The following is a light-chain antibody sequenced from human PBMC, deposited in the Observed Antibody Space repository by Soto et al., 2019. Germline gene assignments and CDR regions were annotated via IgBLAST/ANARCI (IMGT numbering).Light chain of an antibody. Sequence: EIVMTQSPATLSVSPGERATLSCRASQTVSSNYLAWCQQRPGQAPRLLIYGASTRATGIPARFSGSGSGTEFTLTISSLQPEDFAVYYCQQFDNWPRTFGQGTKVDIK. CDR3: QQFDNWPRT. J-gene: IGKJ1*01. V-gene: IGKV3-15*01. CDR2: GAS. CDR1: QTVSSN.